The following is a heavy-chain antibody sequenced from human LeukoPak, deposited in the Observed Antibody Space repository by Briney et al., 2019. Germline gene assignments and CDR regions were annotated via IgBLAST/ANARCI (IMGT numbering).Heavy chain of an antibody. Sequence: SETLSLTCTVSGGSITTIPYNWGWIRQPPGKGLEWIGRIYYSGSTYYNPSLKSRVTISVDTSKNQFSLKLSSVTAADTAVYYCARINLKYSSGWYMYYYYYMDVWGKGTTATVSS. CDR3: ARINLKYSSGWYMYYYYYMDV. CDR1: GGSITTIPYN. D-gene: IGHD6-19*01. J-gene: IGHJ6*03. V-gene: IGHV4-39*01. CDR2: IYYSGST.